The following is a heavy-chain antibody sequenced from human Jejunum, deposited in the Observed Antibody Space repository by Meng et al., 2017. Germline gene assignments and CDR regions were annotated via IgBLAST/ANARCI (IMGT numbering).Heavy chain of an antibody. CDR1: GFTFSNYW. CDR2: IKSDGSDI. D-gene: IGHD3-10*01. V-gene: IGHV3-74*01. J-gene: IGHJ4*02. CDR3: ARDSGKATFDY. Sequence: QLVETGGGLAQPGGSLRLSCAASGFTFSNYWMFWVRQGPGKGLVWVSRIKSDGSDIAYADSVQGRFTISRDNAKNTLYLQMNSLRADDTAVYYCARDSGKATFDYWGQGTLVTVSS.